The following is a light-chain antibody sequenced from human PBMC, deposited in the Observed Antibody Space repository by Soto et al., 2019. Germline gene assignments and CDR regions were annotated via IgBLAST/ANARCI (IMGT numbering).Light chain of an antibody. J-gene: IGKJ1*01. CDR2: SAS. CDR3: LQHNSYPWT. CDR1: QGIRND. V-gene: IGKV1-17*01. Sequence: DIQMTQSPSSLSASVGDRVTIACRASQGIRNDLNWYQEKPGKAPKRLMYSASSLQSGVPSRFSGSGSGTEFTLTISSLQPEDIETYYCLQHNSYPWTFGQGTKVDIK.